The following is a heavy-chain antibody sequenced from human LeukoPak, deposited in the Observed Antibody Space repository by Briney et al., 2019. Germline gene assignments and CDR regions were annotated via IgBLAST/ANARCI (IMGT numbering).Heavy chain of an antibody. Sequence: GGSLRLSCAASGFTFSSYEMNWVRQAPGKGLEWVSYISSGGGTIYYSDSVKGRFTISRDNAKNSLYLQMNSLRAEGTAVYYCARGRTGTIFDYWGQGTLVTVSS. CDR3: ARGRTGTIFDY. CDR1: GFTFSSYE. D-gene: IGHD1-7*01. V-gene: IGHV3-48*03. CDR2: ISSGGGTI. J-gene: IGHJ4*02.